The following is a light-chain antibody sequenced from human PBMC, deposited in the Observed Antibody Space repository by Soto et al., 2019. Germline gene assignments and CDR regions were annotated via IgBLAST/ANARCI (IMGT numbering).Light chain of an antibody. Sequence: QSALTQPASVSGSPGQSITISCTGTSSDIGGYNYVSWYQRLPGKVPTLIIYDVSNRPSGVSDRFSGSKSGTAASLTISGLQAEDEDDYYCSSYTRTSTLYVFGTGTKVTVL. J-gene: IGLJ1*01. V-gene: IGLV2-14*03. CDR3: SSYTRTSTLYV. CDR2: DVS. CDR1: SSDIGGYNY.